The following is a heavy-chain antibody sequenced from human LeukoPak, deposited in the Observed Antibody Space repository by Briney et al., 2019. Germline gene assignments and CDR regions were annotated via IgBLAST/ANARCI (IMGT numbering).Heavy chain of an antibody. V-gene: IGHV4-30-4*01. D-gene: IGHD2-21*02. CDR3: ARVGTDIVVLTAIRDFDL. Sequence: SETLSLTCTVSGVSISSGDYYWSWIRQPPGKGLEWIGYIYYSGSTYYNPSLKSRVTISVDTSKNQFSLKLSSVTAADTAVYYCARVGTDIVVLTAIRDFDLWGRGTLVTVSS. CDR1: GVSISSGDYY. CDR2: IYYSGST. J-gene: IGHJ2*01.